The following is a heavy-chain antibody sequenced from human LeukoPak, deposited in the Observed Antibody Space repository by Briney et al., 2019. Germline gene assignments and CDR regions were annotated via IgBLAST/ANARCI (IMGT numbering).Heavy chain of an antibody. D-gene: IGHD3-22*01. CDR1: GYSISSGYY. Sequence: SETLSLTCTVSGYSISSGYYWGWIRQPPGKGLEWIGSIYHSGSTYYNPSLKSRVTISVDTSKNQFSLKLSSVTAADTAVYYCASEYDSSVKYWGQGTLVTVSS. CDR2: IYHSGST. V-gene: IGHV4-38-2*02. J-gene: IGHJ4*02. CDR3: ASEYDSSVKY.